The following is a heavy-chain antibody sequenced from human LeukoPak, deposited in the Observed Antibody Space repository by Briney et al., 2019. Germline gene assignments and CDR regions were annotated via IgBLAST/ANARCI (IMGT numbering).Heavy chain of an antibody. CDR1: GFTFSNYW. CDR3: AKDYGGYGITDY. CDR2: IKQDEIET. D-gene: IGHD5-12*01. V-gene: IGHV3-7*01. Sequence: GGSLRLSCAASGFTFSNYWMSWVRQAPGKGLEWVANIKQDEIETYYADSVKGRFTISRDNSKNTLYLQMNSLRAEDTAVYYCAKDYGGYGITDYWGQGTLVTVSS. J-gene: IGHJ4*02.